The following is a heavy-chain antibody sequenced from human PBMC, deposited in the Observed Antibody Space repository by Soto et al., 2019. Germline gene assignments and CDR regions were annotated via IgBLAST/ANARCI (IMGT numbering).Heavy chain of an antibody. J-gene: IGHJ3*02. V-gene: IGHV3-30-3*01. Sequence: GGSLRLSCAASGFTFSSYAMHWGRQAPGKGLEWVAVISYDGSNKYYADSVKGRFTISRDNSKNTLYLQMNSLRAEDTAVYYCARATDTDAFDIWGQGTMVTVSS. CDR1: GFTFSSYA. D-gene: IGHD4-17*01. CDR3: ARATDTDAFDI. CDR2: ISYDGSNK.